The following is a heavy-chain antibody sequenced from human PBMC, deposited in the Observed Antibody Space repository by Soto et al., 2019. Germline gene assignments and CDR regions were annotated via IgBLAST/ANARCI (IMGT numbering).Heavy chain of an antibody. D-gene: IGHD2-2*01. V-gene: IGHV3-23*01. CDR1: GFTFTSYA. J-gene: IGHJ5*02. CDR3: EKGGYCTSISCPRWFDP. Sequence: GGSLRLXCAASGFTFTSYAMSWVRQAPGKGLEWVSGISATGGSTYYADSVKGRFTISRDNSRNTLYLQMNSLRAEDTALYYCEKGGYCTSISCPRWFDPWGQGTLVTVSS. CDR2: ISATGGST.